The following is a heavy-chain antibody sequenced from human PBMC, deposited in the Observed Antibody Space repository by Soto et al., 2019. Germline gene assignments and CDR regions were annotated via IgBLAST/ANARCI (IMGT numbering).Heavy chain of an antibody. CDR2: IWYDGSNK. CDR1: GFTLSSYC. CDR3: AREAGDIVVVGATSYYYYYMDV. D-gene: IGHD2-15*01. V-gene: IGHV3-33*01. Sequence: GVSLRLSCSPSGFTLSSYCMHWVRQAPGKGMERVAVIWYDGSNKYYADSVKGRFTISRDNSKNTLYLQMNSLRAEDTAVYYCAREAGDIVVVGATSYYYYYMDVWGKGTTVTVSS. J-gene: IGHJ6*03.